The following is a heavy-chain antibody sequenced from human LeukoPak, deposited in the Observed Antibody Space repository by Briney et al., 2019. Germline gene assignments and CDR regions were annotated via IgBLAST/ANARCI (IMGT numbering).Heavy chain of an antibody. CDR1: GGSISSSSYY. J-gene: IGHJ4*02. D-gene: IGHD3-9*01. CDR2: IYYSGST. Sequence: SETLSLTCTVSGGSISSSSYYWGWIRQPPGKGLEWIGSIYYSGSTYYNPSLKSRVTISVDTSKNQFSLKLSSVTAADTAVYYCARRQSSGGVLRYFDWSHPLFDYWGQGTLVTVSS. CDR3: ARRQSSGGVLRYFDWSHPLFDY. V-gene: IGHV4-39*07.